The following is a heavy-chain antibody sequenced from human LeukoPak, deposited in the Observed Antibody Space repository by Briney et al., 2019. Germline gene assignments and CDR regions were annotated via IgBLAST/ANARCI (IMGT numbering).Heavy chain of an antibody. CDR1: GYTFTSCY. J-gene: IGHJ3*02. V-gene: IGHV1-46*01. Sequence: ASVKVSCKASGYTFTSCYMHWVRQAPGQGLEWMGIINPSGGSTSYAQKFQGRVTMTRDTSTSTVYMELSSLRSEDTAVYYCAREGEGYSYGNDAFDIWGQGTMVTVSS. CDR2: INPSGGST. CDR3: AREGEGYSYGNDAFDI. D-gene: IGHD5-18*01.